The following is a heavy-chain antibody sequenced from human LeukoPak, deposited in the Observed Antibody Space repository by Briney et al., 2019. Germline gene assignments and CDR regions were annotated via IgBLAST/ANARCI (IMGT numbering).Heavy chain of an antibody. Sequence: ASVKVSCKASGYSFTDYYLHWGRQAPGQGLEWMGWMKPESGKAGTAQRFQCRVTLTRDTSTSTAYMEVTRLTSDDTAIYYCARDKNPTVFDYWGQGTLVTVSS. V-gene: IGHV1-2*02. CDR1: GYSFTDYY. J-gene: IGHJ4*01. CDR3: ARDKNPTVFDY. CDR2: MKPESGKA.